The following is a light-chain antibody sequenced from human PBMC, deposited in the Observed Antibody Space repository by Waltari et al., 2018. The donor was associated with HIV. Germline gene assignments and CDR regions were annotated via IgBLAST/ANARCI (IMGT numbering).Light chain of an antibody. CDR2: TTS. Sequence: AIQMNQSPSSLSASVGDRVPITCRASQGVKNDLGWYQQKPGKAPKLLIYTTSSLQSGVPSRFSGSGSGTDFTLTISSLQPEDFATYYCLQDYDYPLTFGGGTKVELK. CDR1: QGVKND. V-gene: IGKV1-6*01. CDR3: LQDYDYPLT. J-gene: IGKJ4*01.